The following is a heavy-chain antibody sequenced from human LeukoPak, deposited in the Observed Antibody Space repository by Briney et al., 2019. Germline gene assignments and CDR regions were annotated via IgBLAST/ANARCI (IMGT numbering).Heavy chain of an antibody. Sequence: PGGSLRLSCAASGFTFSSYAMSWVRQAPGKGLEWVSAISGSGGSTYYADSVKGRFTISRDNSKNTLYLQMNSLRAEDTAVYYCAKGPKGVIMHDMDVWGKGTTVTVSS. J-gene: IGHJ6*03. V-gene: IGHV3-23*01. CDR2: ISGSGGST. CDR1: GFTFSSYA. D-gene: IGHD3-10*01. CDR3: AKGPKGVIMHDMDV.